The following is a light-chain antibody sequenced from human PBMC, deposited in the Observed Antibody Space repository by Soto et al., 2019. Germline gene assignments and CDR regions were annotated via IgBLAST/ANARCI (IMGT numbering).Light chain of an antibody. Sequence: DIQMTQSPSTLSASVGDRVTITCRASQSISSWLAWYQQKPGKAPKLLIYDASSLESGVPSRFSGSGSGTEFTLTISSLQPEDFATYYCQQATSFPRTFGQGTKVDIK. CDR2: DAS. CDR1: QSISSW. CDR3: QQATSFPRT. V-gene: IGKV1-5*01. J-gene: IGKJ1*01.